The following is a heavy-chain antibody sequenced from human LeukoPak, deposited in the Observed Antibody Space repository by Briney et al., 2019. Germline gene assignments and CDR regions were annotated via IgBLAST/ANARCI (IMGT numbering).Heavy chain of an antibody. CDR3: ARRTAAAGFFDY. D-gene: IGHD6-13*01. CDR1: GGSISSGGYY. V-gene: IGHV4-31*03. Sequence: SETLSLTCTVSGGSISSGGYYWSWIRQDPGKGLEWIGYIYYSGSTYYNPSLKSRVTISVDTSKNQFSLKLSSVTAADTAVYHCARRTAAAGFFDYWGQGTLVTVSS. J-gene: IGHJ4*02. CDR2: IYYSGST.